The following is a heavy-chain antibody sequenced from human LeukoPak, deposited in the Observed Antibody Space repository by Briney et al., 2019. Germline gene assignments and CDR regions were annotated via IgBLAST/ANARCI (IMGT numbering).Heavy chain of an antibody. CDR1: GFSFSYYA. V-gene: IGHV3-23*01. D-gene: IGHD1-26*01. CDR2: LSGSGVST. J-gene: IGHJ4*02. CDR3: AKHYSGSSTASFDS. Sequence: GGSLRLSCAASGFSFSYYAMNWVRQAPGEGLEWVSGLSGSGVSTYYADSVKGRFTISRDSSKNTLYLQLNDLRAEDTAVYYCAKHYSGSSTASFDSWGQGTLVIVSS.